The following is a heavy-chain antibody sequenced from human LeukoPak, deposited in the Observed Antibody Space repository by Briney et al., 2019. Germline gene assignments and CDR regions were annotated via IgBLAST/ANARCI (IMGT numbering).Heavy chain of an antibody. CDR1: GFTFSSYG. Sequence: GGSLRLSCAASGFTFSSYGMHWVRQAPGKGLEWVAFIRYDGSNKYYADSVKGRFTISRDNSKNTLYLQMNSLRAEDTALYYCAKIGTPPTVTAFGIDYWGQGTLVTVSS. V-gene: IGHV3-30*02. CDR2: IRYDGSNK. J-gene: IGHJ4*02. D-gene: IGHD4-17*01. CDR3: AKIGTPPTVTAFGIDY.